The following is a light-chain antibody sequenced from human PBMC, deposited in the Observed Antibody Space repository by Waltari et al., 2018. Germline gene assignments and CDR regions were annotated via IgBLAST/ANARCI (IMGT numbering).Light chain of an antibody. V-gene: IGLV2-23*01. J-gene: IGLJ1*01. Sequence: QSALTQPASVSGSPGQSITISCTGTSSDVGSYNLVSWYQQYPGKAPKLMIYEGNKRPSGVSNRFSGSKSGNTASLTISGLQAEDEADYYCCSYAGSSTFYVFGTGTKVTVL. CDR3: CSYAGSSTFYV. CDR2: EGN. CDR1: SSDVGSYNL.